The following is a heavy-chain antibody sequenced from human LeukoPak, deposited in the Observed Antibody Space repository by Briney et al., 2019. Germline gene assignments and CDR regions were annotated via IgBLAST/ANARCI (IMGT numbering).Heavy chain of an antibody. CDR1: GFTFSSYG. D-gene: IGHD4-17*01. CDR2: ICYDGSNK. Sequence: PGGSLRLSCAASGFTFSSYGMHWVRQAPGKGLEWVAGICYDGSNKYYADSVKGRFTISRDNSKNTLYLQMNSLRAEDTAVYSCARAWTTENNWFDPWGQGTLVTVSS. J-gene: IGHJ5*02. CDR3: ARAWTTENNWFDP. V-gene: IGHV3-33*01.